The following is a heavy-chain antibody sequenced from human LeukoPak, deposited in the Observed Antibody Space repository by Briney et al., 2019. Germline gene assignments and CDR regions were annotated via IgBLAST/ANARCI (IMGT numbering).Heavy chain of an antibody. CDR1: GGSISSSSYY. D-gene: IGHD3-22*01. J-gene: IGHJ3*02. V-gene: IGHV4-39*01. CDR2: IYYSGST. CDR3: ARPPYYYDSSGLAPSPDAFDI. Sequence: SETLSLTCTVSGGSISSSSYYWGWIRQPPGKGLEWIGSIYYSGSTYYNPSLKSRVTISVGTSKNQFSLKLSSVTAADTAVYYCARPPYYYDSSGLAPSPDAFDIWGQGTMVTVSS.